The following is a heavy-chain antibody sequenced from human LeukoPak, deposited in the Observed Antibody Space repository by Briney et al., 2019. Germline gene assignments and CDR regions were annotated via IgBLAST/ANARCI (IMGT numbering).Heavy chain of an antibody. CDR3: ARAVPAAISAFDI. D-gene: IGHD2-2*02. V-gene: IGHV3-11*04. Sequence: PGGSLRLSCAASGFTFSDYYMSWIRQAPGKGLEWVSYISSSGSTIYYADSVKGRFTISRDNAKNSLYLQMSSLRAEDTAVYYCARAVPAAISAFDIWGQGTMVTVSS. J-gene: IGHJ3*02. CDR1: GFTFSDYY. CDR2: ISSSGSTI.